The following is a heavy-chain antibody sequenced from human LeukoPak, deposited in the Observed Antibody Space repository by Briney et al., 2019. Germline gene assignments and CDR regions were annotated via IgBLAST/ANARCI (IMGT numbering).Heavy chain of an antibody. CDR2: ISYDGSKK. CDR3: AKDRHAPGRYCSSTTCFPFDS. D-gene: IGHD2-2*01. J-gene: IGHJ5*01. Sequence: GGSLRLSCAASGFTFSDYAMHWLRQAPGKGLEWVAVISYDGSKKYYADSVKGRFTISRDNSKNTLYLQMNSLRAEDTAVYYCAKDRHAPGRYCSSTTCFPFDSWGQGTLVTVSS. V-gene: IGHV3-30*04. CDR1: GFTFSDYA.